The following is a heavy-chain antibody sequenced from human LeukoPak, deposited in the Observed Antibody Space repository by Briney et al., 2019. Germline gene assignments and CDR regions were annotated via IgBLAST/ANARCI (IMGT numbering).Heavy chain of an antibody. V-gene: IGHV3-48*01. D-gene: IGHD2-21*02. CDR2: IGTTSGAI. J-gene: IGHJ4*02. CDR1: GFTVSSNY. Sequence: GGSLRLSCAASGFTVSSNYMSWVRQAPGKGLEWVSYIGTTSGAIYYADSVKGRFTISRDSAKNSLYLQMNSLRAEDTAVCYCARFRTWGDKAFDYWGQGTLVTVSS. CDR3: ARFRTWGDKAFDY.